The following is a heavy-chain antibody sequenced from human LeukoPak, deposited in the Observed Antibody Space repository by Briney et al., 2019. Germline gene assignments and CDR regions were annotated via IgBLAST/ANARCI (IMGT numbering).Heavy chain of an antibody. Sequence: GASVKVSCKASGYTFTSYDINWVRQATGQGLEWMGWMNPNSGNTGYAQKFQGRVTITRNTSISTAYMELSSLRSEDTAVYYCATLTPYIAVAGSLSPPFDYWGQGTLVTVSS. V-gene: IGHV1-8*03. CDR1: GYTFTSYD. CDR3: ATLTPYIAVAGSLSPPFDY. J-gene: IGHJ4*02. CDR2: MNPNSGNT. D-gene: IGHD6-19*01.